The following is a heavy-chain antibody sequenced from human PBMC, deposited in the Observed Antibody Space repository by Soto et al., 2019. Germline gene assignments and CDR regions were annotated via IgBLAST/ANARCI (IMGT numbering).Heavy chain of an antibody. D-gene: IGHD3-3*01. CDR3: AKNDDFWSGYYTGAGY. CDR2: ISGSGGST. CDR1: GFTFSSYA. Sequence: GGSLRLSCAASGFTFSSYAMSWVRQAPGKGLEWVSAISGSGGSTYYADSVKGRFTISRGNSKNTLYLQMNSLRAEDTAVYYCAKNDDFWSGYYTGAGYWGQGTLVTVS. J-gene: IGHJ4*02. V-gene: IGHV3-23*01.